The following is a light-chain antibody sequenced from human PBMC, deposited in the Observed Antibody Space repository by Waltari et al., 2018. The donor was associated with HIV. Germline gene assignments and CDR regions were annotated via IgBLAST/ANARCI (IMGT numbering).Light chain of an antibody. V-gene: IGKV2-28*01. J-gene: IGKJ1*01. Sequence: DIVMTQSPLSLPVTPGEPASISCRSSQSLLHSNGYNYLDWYLQKPGQSPQLLIYLGSNRASGVPDRFSVSGSGTDFTLKIGRVEAEDVGVYYCMQALQAAWTFGQGTKVEIK. CDR2: LGS. CDR3: MQALQAAWT. CDR1: QSLLHSNGYNY.